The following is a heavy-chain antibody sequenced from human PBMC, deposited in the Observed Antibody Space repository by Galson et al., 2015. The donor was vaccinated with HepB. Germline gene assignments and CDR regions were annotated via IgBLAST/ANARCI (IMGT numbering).Heavy chain of an antibody. CDR1: GFTFSSYA. D-gene: IGHD3-10*01. V-gene: IGHV3-23*01. CDR3: AKDTTMVRGVIDWFDP. CDR2: ISGSGGST. J-gene: IGHJ5*02. Sequence: SLRLSCAASGFTFSSYAMSWVRQAPGKGLEWVSAISGSGGSTYYADSVKGRFTISRDNSKNTLYLQMNSLRAEDTAVYYCAKDTTMVRGVIDWFDPWGQGTLVAVSS.